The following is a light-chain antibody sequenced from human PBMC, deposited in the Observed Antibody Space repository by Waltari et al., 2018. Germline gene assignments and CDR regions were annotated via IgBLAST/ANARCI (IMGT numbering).Light chain of an antibody. CDR2: MAS. V-gene: IGKV1-5*03. Sequence: DIHMTQSPSTLSASVGDRVTITCRASQSIGNYFDWYQQKPGKAPKLLIFMASTLQREVLSRFGGSGSETEFALTISCLQADDFATYFCQHFISYPFTFGRGTKLEIK. CDR1: QSIGNY. J-gene: IGKJ2*01. CDR3: QHFISYPFT.